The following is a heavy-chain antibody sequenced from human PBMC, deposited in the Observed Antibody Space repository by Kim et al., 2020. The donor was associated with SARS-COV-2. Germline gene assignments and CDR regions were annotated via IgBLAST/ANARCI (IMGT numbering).Heavy chain of an antibody. CDR3: AKAHRYSSGSHNMDV. J-gene: IGHJ6*02. D-gene: IGHD6-19*01. V-gene: IGHV3-23*01. CDR1: GFTFSTYA. Sequence: GGSLRLSCAASGFTFSTYAMSWVRQAPGKGLEWVSAIIGSGGGTYYADSVKGRFTISRDNSKNTLYLRMNNLRAEDTAVYYCAKAHRYSSGSHNMDVWGQGTTVTVSS. CDR2: IIGSGGGT.